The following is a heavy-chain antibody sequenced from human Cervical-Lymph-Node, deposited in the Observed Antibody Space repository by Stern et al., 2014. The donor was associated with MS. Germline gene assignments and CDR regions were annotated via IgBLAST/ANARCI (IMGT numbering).Heavy chain of an antibody. CDR1: GFTFSGSP. Sequence: EVQLVESGGGLVQPGGSLKLSCAASGFTFSGSPMHWVRHPSGQGLEWVGRIRSKANSYATAYAASVKGRFTISRDDSRNTAYLQMNSLKTEDTAVYYCARSTSGWYDYWGQGTLVTVSS. CDR3: ARSTSGWYDY. D-gene: IGHD6-19*01. J-gene: IGHJ4*02. CDR2: IRSKANSYAT. V-gene: IGHV3-73*01.